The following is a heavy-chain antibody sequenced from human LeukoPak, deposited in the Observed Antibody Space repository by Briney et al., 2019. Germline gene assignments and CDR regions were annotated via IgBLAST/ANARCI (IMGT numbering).Heavy chain of an antibody. V-gene: IGHV4-4*07. D-gene: IGHD1-26*01. Sequence: SQTLSLTCTVSGGSISSYYWSWIRQPAGKGLEWIGRIYTSGSTNYNPSLKSRVTMSVDTSKNQFSLKLSSVTAADTAVYYCARGMEWELTFDYWGQGSLVTVSS. CDR2: IYTSGST. CDR3: ARGMEWELTFDY. J-gene: IGHJ4*02. CDR1: GGSISSYY.